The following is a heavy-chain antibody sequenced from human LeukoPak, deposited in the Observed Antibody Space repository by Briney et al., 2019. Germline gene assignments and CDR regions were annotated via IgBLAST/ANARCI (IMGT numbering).Heavy chain of an antibody. CDR3: ASGRGYSYGYDAFDI. J-gene: IGHJ3*02. D-gene: IGHD5-18*01. Sequence: GASVKVSCKASGYTFTSYAMHWVRQAPGQRLEWMGWINAGNGNTKYSQKFQGRVTITRDTSASTAYMELSSQRSEDTAVYYCASGRGYSYGYDAFDIWGQGTMVTVSS. CDR1: GYTFTSYA. CDR2: INAGNGNT. V-gene: IGHV1-3*01.